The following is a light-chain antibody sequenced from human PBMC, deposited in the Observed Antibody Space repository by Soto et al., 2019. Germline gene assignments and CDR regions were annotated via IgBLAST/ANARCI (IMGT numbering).Light chain of an antibody. J-gene: IGLJ1*01. CDR1: SSDAGSHNL. CDR2: EGN. Sequence: QSALTQPASVSGSPGQSITISCTGTSSDAGSHNLVSWYQQHPGKAPLVLIYEGNKRPSGVSSRFSGSASGYTASLTISGLQAEGEANYYCCSYAGSSTYVFGTGTKVTVL. CDR3: CSYAGSSTYV. V-gene: IGLV2-23*01.